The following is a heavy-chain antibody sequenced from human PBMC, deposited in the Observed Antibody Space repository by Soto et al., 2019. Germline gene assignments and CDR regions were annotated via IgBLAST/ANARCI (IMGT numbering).Heavy chain of an antibody. CDR2: ITESGGDT. CDR3: TNASHARHHMDV. Sequence: EVQLLESGGDLVQPGGSLRLSCAASGFTFSNFVMRWVRQAPGKGLEWVSTITESGGDTYYTDSVKGRFTISRDNSKNTWDDDTTSLRAEDPALDYCTNASHARHHMDVWGQCSTVTISS. V-gene: IGHV3-23*01. J-gene: IGHJ6*02. CDR1: GFTFSNFV.